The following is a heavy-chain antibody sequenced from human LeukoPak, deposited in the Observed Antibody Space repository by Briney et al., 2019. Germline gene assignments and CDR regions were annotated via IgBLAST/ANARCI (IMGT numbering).Heavy chain of an antibody. CDR2: KNQKGGT. J-gene: IGHJ4*02. CDR1: GGSFSDYY. V-gene: IGHV4-34*01. Sequence: SETLSLTCAVYGGSFSDYYWGWVRQPPGKGLEWIGEKNQKGGTNYNPSLKSRVIISLDTSTNQFSLKLSSVTAADTAVYYCARDLGYYYFDYWGQGTLVTVSS. CDR3: ARDLGYYYFDY. D-gene: IGHD5-18*01.